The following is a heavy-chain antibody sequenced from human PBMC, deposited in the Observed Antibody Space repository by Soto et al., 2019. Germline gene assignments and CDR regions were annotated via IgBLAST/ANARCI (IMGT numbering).Heavy chain of an antibody. CDR2: ISAYNGNT. D-gene: IGHD3-10*01. V-gene: IGHV1-18*01. J-gene: IGHJ6*02. Sequence: QVQLVQSGAEVKKPGASVKVSCKASGYTFTSYGISWVRQAPGQGLEWMGWISAYNGNTNYAQKLQGRVTMTTDTSTSTAYMELRSLRSDDTAVYYCARDRASITMVRGTSYYYYGMDVWGQGTTVTVSS. CDR1: GYTFTSYG. CDR3: ARDRASITMVRGTSYYYYGMDV.